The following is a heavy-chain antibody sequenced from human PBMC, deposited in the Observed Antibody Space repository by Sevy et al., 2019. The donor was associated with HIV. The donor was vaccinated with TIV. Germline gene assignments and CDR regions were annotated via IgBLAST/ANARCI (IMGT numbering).Heavy chain of an antibody. CDR2: IIPRPGIA. Sequence: ASVKVSCMASGGSLSNYGMNWVRQAPGEGLEWMGGIIPRPGIANYAQKFRDRVSITADESTTTMYMEVRRLRSEDTGVYYCASVRPCVGDCYFFDSWGQGTLVTVSS. CDR1: GGSLSNYG. D-gene: IGHD2-21*02. V-gene: IGHV1-69*10. J-gene: IGHJ4*02. CDR3: ASVRPCVGDCYFFDS.